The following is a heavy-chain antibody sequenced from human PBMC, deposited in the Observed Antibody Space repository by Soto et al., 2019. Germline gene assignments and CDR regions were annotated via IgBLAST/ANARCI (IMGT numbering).Heavy chain of an antibody. CDR2: ISAYNGNT. D-gene: IGHD1-26*01. CDR1: CYTFTSYG. CDR3: ARVSSVGATPYYYYGMEV. V-gene: IGHV1-18*01. J-gene: IGHJ6*02. Sequence: ASAKVSCKDSCYTFTSYGIRLLRHYNGQWLEWMGWISAYNGNTNYAQKLQGRVTMTTDTSTSTAYMELRSLRSDDTAVYYCARVSSVGATPYYYYGMEVWGQGTTVTVSS.